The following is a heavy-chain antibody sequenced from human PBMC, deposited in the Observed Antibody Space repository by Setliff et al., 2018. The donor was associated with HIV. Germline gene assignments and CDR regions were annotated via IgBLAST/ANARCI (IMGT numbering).Heavy chain of an antibody. D-gene: IGHD5-12*01. CDR3: TTGGYDLLY. J-gene: IGHJ4*01. V-gene: IGHV3-15*01. CDR2: IKTKTDDGTM. CDR1: GFTFNNAW. Sequence: GGSLRLSCAASGFTFNNAWMNWVRQAPGKGLEWLGLIKTKTDDGTMDYAAPVKGRFTISRDDSKNTVYLQMSSLKTEDTAVYYCTTGGYDLLYWGHGTLVTVSS.